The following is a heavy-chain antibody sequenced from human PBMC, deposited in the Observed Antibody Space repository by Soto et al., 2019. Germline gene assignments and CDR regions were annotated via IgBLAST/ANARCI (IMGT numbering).Heavy chain of an antibody. J-gene: IGHJ5*02. V-gene: IGHV3-48*03. Sequence: GGSLRLSCAASGFTFSSYEMNWVRQAPGKGLEWVSYISSSGSTIYYADSVKGRFTISRDNAKNSLYLQMNSLRAEDTAVYYCARDRLPTYYYDSSGFDPWGQGTLVTVPS. D-gene: IGHD3-22*01. CDR1: GFTFSSYE. CDR2: ISSSGSTI. CDR3: ARDRLPTYYYDSSGFDP.